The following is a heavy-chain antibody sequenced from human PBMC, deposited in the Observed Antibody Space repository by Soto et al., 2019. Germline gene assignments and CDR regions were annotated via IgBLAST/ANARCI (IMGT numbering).Heavy chain of an antibody. J-gene: IGHJ6*03. V-gene: IGHV1-2*04. CDR3: ARESGGATATIDYYYFYMDV. Sequence: QVQLVQSGAEVKEPGASVTVSCRASGDRFTDYYMHWVRQAPGQGLEWMGWINPNSGVTKYAQKFQGWVTMTRDTSIRTVYMQLSRLRFDDTAIYYCARESGGATATIDYYYFYMDVWGTGTSVTVS. CDR2: INPNSGVT. D-gene: IGHD5-12*01. CDR1: GDRFTDYY.